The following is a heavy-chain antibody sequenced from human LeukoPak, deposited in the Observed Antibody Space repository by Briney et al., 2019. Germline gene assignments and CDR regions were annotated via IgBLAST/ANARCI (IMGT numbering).Heavy chain of an antibody. Sequence: YPSETLSLTCTVFGGSTSSYYWSWIRQPPGKGLEWIGYIYYSGSTDYNPSLKSRVIISTDTSKNQFSLKLNSVTAADTAVYYCARSGTYSGDNWFDPWGQGTLVTVSS. CDR1: GGSTSSYY. J-gene: IGHJ5*02. CDR3: ARSGTYSGDNWFDP. D-gene: IGHD1-26*01. V-gene: IGHV4-59*01. CDR2: IYYSGST.